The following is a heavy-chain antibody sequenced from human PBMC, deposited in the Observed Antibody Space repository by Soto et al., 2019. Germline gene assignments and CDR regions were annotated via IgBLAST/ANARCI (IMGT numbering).Heavy chain of an antibody. CDR3: ARVAFGPIDY. J-gene: IGHJ4*02. CDR1: TYAISSGSY. V-gene: IGHV4-38-2*02. CDR2: LYHSATT. Sequence: PSQTLPLTGTLSTYAISSGSYWAWIRQPPGKGLEWIASLYHSATTYYDPSLKSRVTIAIDTSKNQFSLKLTSVTPADTAVYFCARVAFGPIDYWGQETLVTISS. D-gene: IGHD3-16*01.